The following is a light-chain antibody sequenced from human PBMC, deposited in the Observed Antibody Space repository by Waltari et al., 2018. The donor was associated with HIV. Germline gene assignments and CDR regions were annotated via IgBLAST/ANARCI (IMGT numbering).Light chain of an antibody. V-gene: IGLV4-69*01. Sequence: QPMLTQSPSASASLGASVKLTCTLSSSHNSYAIVWHQQRSETAPRFLMRVRSDGSHTKGDGIPDRFPGSSSGTDRYLTISSLQSEDEADYYCQTWGTSVQGVFGGGTKLTVI. CDR2: VRSDGSH. CDR3: QTWGTSVQGV. CDR1: SSHNSYA. J-gene: IGLJ3*02.